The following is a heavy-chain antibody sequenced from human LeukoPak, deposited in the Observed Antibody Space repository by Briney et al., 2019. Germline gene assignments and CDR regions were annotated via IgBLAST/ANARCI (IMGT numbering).Heavy chain of an antibody. CDR2: ISDTGGST. J-gene: IGHJ4*02. V-gene: IGHV3-23*01. D-gene: IGHD6-13*01. Sequence: PGGSLRLSCAASGFTFNNYAMSWVRQAPGKGLQWVSDISDTGGSTYYVDSVKGRFTISRDNSKNTLYLQMNSLRAEDTAVYYCAKGVGTYSSSPCDYWGQGTLVTVSS. CDR3: AKGVGTYSSSPCDY. CDR1: GFTFNNYA.